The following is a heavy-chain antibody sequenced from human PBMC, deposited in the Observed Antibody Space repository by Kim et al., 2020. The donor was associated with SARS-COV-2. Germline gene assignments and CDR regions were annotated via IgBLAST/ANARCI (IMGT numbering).Heavy chain of an antibody. CDR3: ASTSGIAAAGNLYFQH. Sequence: SETLSLTCTVSGGSISSSSYYWGWIRQPPGKGLEWIGSIYYSGSTYYNPSLKSRVTISVDTSKNQFSLKLSSVTAADTAVYYCASTSGIAAAGNLYFQHWGQGTLVTVSS. CDR1: GGSISSSSYY. D-gene: IGHD6-13*01. V-gene: IGHV4-39*01. J-gene: IGHJ1*01. CDR2: IYYSGST.